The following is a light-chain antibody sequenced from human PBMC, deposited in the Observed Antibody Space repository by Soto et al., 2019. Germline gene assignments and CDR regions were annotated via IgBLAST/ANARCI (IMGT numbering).Light chain of an antibody. CDR1: SSNIGSNT. CDR3: AAWDDSMNGYV. V-gene: IGLV1-44*01. Sequence: QSVLTHPPLASWTPGHRVTISFSGSSSNIGSNTVTWCQHLPGTAPKLIIYTNNERPSGVPDRFSGSKSGTSASLAISGLKSEDEADYYCAAWDDSMNGYVFGTGTKVTVL. CDR2: TNN. J-gene: IGLJ1*01.